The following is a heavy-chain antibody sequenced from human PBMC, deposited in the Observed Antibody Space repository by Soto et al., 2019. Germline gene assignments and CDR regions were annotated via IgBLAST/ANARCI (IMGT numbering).Heavy chain of an antibody. D-gene: IGHD5-12*01. J-gene: IGHJ4*02. CDR3: TRGEMATITYFDY. V-gene: IGHV1-69*10. Sequence: GASVKVSCKASGGTSSSYSISWVRQAPGQGLEWLGGTAPILGTTNYAQRFQGRVTITADKSTSTVYMELTSLRSEDTAIYYCTRGEMATITYFDYWGQGTRVTVSS. CDR1: GGTSSSYS. CDR2: TAPILGTT.